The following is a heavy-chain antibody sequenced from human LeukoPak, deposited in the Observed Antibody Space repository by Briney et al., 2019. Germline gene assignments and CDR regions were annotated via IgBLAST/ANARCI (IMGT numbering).Heavy chain of an antibody. Sequence: GGSLRLSCAASGFTFSSYAMTWVRQAPDKGLEWVSAISGSDGSTYYADSVKGRFTISRDDSQNTLYLQMSSLSAEDTAVYYCAKVETSGGANCYALDYWGQGTLVTVSS. V-gene: IGHV3-23*01. CDR2: ISGSDGST. CDR1: GFTFSSYA. J-gene: IGHJ4*02. D-gene: IGHD2-2*01. CDR3: AKVETSGGANCYALDY.